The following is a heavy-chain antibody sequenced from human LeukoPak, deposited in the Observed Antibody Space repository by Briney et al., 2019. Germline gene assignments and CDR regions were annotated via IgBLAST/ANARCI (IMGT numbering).Heavy chain of an antibody. Sequence: ASVKVSCKASGYTFNIYGITWVRQAPGQGLEWMAWINPYKGNTNYAQNLQGRVTLATDTSTSTAYMELRSMRSDDTAAYYCARVGNSGYDNDYWGQGTLVTVSS. CDR1: GYTFNIYG. D-gene: IGHD5-12*01. CDR2: INPYKGNT. J-gene: IGHJ4*02. CDR3: ARVGNSGYDNDY. V-gene: IGHV1-18*01.